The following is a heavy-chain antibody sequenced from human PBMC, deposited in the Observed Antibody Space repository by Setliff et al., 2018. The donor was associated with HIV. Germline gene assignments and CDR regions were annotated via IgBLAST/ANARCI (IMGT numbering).Heavy chain of an antibody. Sequence: TSETLSLTCTVSGGSISSSRYYWDWCSQPPGKGLEWIATIYYSGDAHYNPSLKSRVTISVDTSKNQFSLKLNSVTAAAPAVYYCARAKYYYDTSAYYGSRDWYFDLWGRGTLVTVSS. CDR2: IYYSGDA. CDR3: ARAKYYYDTSAYYGSRDWYFDL. D-gene: IGHD3-22*01. J-gene: IGHJ2*01. CDR1: GGSISSSRYY. V-gene: IGHV4-39*07.